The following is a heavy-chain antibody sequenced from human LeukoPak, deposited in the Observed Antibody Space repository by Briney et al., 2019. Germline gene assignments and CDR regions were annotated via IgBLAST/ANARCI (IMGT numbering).Heavy chain of an antibody. CDR3: ASYVGYSGWVGDYYYGMDV. D-gene: IGHD5-12*01. Sequence: SVKVSCKASGGTFSSYASSWVRQAPGQGLEWMGGIIPIFGTANYAQKFQGRVTITADESTSTAYMELSSLRSEDTAVYYCASYVGYSGWVGDYYYGMDVWGKGTTVTVSS. CDR1: GGTFSSYA. CDR2: IIPIFGTA. J-gene: IGHJ6*04. V-gene: IGHV1-69*01.